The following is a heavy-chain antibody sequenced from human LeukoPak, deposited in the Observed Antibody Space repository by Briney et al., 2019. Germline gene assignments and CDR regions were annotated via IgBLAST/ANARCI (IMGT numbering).Heavy chain of an antibody. CDR1: GFTFSSYS. CDR3: ARVLFGYCSGGSCLLFDY. CDR2: ISSSSSSI. J-gene: IGHJ4*02. V-gene: IGHV3-48*01. D-gene: IGHD2-15*01. Sequence: PGGSLRLSCAASGFTFSSYSMNWVRQAPGKGLEWVSYISSSSSSIYYADSVKGRFTISRDNAKNSLYLQMNSLRAEDTAVYYCARVLFGYCSGGSCLLFDYWGQGTLVTVSS.